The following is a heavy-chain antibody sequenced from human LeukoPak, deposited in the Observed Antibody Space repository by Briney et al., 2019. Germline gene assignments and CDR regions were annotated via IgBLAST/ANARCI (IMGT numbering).Heavy chain of an antibody. CDR2: IWYDGSNK. D-gene: IGHD2-15*01. CDR1: GFTFSSYG. CDR3: ARACSGGSCYPQDDYYYYGMDV. V-gene: IGHV3-33*01. Sequence: GGSLRLSCAASGFTFSSYGMHWVRQAPGKGPEWVAVIWYDGSNKYYADSVKGRFTISRDNSKNTLYLQMNSLRAEDTAVYYCARACSGGSCYPQDDYYYYGMDVWGKGTTVTVSS. J-gene: IGHJ6*04.